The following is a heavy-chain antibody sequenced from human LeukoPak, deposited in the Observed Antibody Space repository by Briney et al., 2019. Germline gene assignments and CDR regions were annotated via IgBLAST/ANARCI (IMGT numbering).Heavy chain of an antibody. J-gene: IGHJ6*03. D-gene: IGHD3-3*01. CDR3: ARVMDFHYYMDV. Sequence: SETLSLTCTVSGGSISSYYWSWIRQPPGKGLEWIGYIYYSGSTNYNPSLKSRVTISVDTSKNQFSLKLSSVTAADTAVYYCARVMDFHYYMDVWGKGTTVTVSS. CDR2: IYYSGST. V-gene: IGHV4-59*01. CDR1: GGSISSYY.